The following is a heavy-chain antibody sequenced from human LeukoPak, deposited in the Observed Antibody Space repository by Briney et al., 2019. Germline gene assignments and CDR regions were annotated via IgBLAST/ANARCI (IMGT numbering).Heavy chain of an antibody. V-gene: IGHV3-21*01. CDR3: ARDRRRSSSWFGTQEGGMDV. J-gene: IGHJ6*02. D-gene: IGHD6-13*01. CDR1: GFTFSSYS. CDR2: ISSSSSYI. Sequence: GGSLRLSCAASGFTFSSYSMNWVRQAPGKGLEWVSSISSSSSYIYYADSVKGRFTISRDNAKDSLYLQMNSLRAEDTAVYYCARDRRRSSSWFGTQEGGMDVWGQGTTVTVSS.